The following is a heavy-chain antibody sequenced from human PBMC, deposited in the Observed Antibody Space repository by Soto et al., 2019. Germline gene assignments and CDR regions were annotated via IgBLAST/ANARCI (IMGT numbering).Heavy chain of an antibody. V-gene: IGHV1-69*01. CDR2: IIPVLGTT. CDR3: ASSNIAARPSAFDL. J-gene: IGHJ5*02. Sequence: HVQLVQSGTEVKKPGSSVKVSCKASGASFSNYAISWVRQAPGQGLEWMGGIIPVLGTTNYAQIFQGRVKITANESTSTAYMELASLRLEDTAVLSCASSNIAARPSAFDLWRQGTLVTVSP. CDR1: GASFSNYA. D-gene: IGHD6-6*01.